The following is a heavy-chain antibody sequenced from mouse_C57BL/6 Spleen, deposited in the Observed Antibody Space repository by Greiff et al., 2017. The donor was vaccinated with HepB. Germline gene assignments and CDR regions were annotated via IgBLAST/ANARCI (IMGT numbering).Heavy chain of an antibody. CDR3: ARGGYYSHWYFDV. V-gene: IGHV1-26*01. CDR2: INPNNGGT. J-gene: IGHJ1*03. CDR1: GYTFTDYY. Sequence: EVQLQQSGPELVKPGASVKISCKASGYTFTDYYMNWVKQSHGKSLEWIGDINPNNGGTSYNQKFKGKATVTVDKSSSTAYMELRSLTSEDSAVYYCARGGYYSHWYFDVWGTGTTVTVSS. D-gene: IGHD2-3*01.